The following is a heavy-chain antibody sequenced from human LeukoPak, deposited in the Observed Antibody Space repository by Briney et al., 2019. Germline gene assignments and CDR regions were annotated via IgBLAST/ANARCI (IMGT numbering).Heavy chain of an antibody. D-gene: IGHD6-19*01. CDR3: ARGGYSSGLRWFDP. CDR2: ISGSGGST. V-gene: IGHV3-23*01. J-gene: IGHJ5*02. CDR1: GFTFSSYA. Sequence: GGSLRLSCAASGFTFSSYAMSWVRQAPGKGLEWVSAISGSGGSTYYADSVKGRFTISRDNAKNTLYLQMNSLRAEDTAVYYCARGGYSSGLRWFDPWGQGTLVTVSS.